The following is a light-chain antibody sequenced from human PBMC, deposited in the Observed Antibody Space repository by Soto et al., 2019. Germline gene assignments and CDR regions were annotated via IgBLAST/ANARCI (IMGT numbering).Light chain of an antibody. CDR3: QKSYSTPT. V-gene: IGKV1-39*01. CDR1: QSISSY. J-gene: IGKJ2*01. Sequence: DLQMTQSPSSLSASVGDRVTITCRASQSISSYLNWYQQKPGKAPKLLIYAASSLQSGVPSRFSGSGSGTDFTLTISSLQPEDFATYYCQKSYSTPTFGQGTKLEIK. CDR2: AAS.